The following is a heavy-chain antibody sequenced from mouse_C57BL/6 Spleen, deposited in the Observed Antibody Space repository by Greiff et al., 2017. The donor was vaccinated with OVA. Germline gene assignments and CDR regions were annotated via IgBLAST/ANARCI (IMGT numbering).Heavy chain of an antibody. V-gene: IGHV1-64*01. J-gene: IGHJ3*01. CDR3: ARSGDYGFAY. CDR1: GYTFTSYW. Sequence: QVQLQQPGAELVKPGASVKLSCKASGYTFTSYWMHWVKQRPGQGLEWIGMIHPNSGSTNYNEKFTSKATLTVDKSSSTAYMQLSSLTSEDAAVYYCARSGDYGFAYWGQGTLVTVSA. D-gene: IGHD2-4*01. CDR2: IHPNSGST.